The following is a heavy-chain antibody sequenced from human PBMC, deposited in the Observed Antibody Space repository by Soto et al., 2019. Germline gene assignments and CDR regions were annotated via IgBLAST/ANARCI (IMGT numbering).Heavy chain of an antibody. CDR2: IWYDGSNK. CDR1: GFTFSSYG. CDR3: ARDQIHGSLYYYYGMDV. J-gene: IGHJ6*02. V-gene: IGHV3-33*01. Sequence: GGSLRLSCAASGFTFSSYGMHWVRQAPGKGLEWVAVIWYDGSNKYYADSVKGRFTISRDNSKNTLYLQMNSLRAEDTAVYYCARDQIHGSLYYYYGMDVWGQGTTVTVSS.